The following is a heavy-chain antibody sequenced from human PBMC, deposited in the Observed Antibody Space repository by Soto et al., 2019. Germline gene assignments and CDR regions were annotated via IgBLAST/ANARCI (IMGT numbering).Heavy chain of an antibody. D-gene: IGHD3-10*01. CDR2: IYYSGST. CDR1: GGSISSYY. CDR3: ARDGSITMVRGVIPPTYYYYGMDV. V-gene: IGHV4-59*12. Sequence: SETLSLTCTVSGGSISSYYWSWIRQPPGKGLEWIGYIYYSGSTNYNPSLKSRVTISVDTSKNQFSLKLSSVTAADTAVYYCARDGSITMVRGVIPPTYYYYGMDVWGQGTTVTVSS. J-gene: IGHJ6*02.